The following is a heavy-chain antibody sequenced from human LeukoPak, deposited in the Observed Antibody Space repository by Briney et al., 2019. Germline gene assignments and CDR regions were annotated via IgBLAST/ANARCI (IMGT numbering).Heavy chain of an antibody. CDR2: VYHSGST. V-gene: IGHV4-59*01. CDR3: ARDGMRGYNSGGYFDY. J-gene: IGHJ4*02. CDR1: GGSISSYY. D-gene: IGHD5-24*01. Sequence: SETLSLTCTVSGGSISSYYWSWIRQPPGKGLEWIGYVYHSGSTNYNSSLKSRVTISLDTSKNQFSLKVGSVTPADTAVYYCARDGMRGYNSGGYFDYWGQGPLVTVSS.